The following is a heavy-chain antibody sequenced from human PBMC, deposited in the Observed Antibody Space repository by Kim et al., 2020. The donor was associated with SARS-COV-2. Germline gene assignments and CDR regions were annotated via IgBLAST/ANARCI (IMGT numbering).Heavy chain of an antibody. CDR3: ASYSSGWRGY. Sequence: SPYYNPSLKSRVTISVDTSKNQFSLKLSSVTAADTAVYYCASYSSGWRGYWGQGTLVTVSS. V-gene: IGHV4-39*01. J-gene: IGHJ4*02. CDR2: SP. D-gene: IGHD6-19*01.